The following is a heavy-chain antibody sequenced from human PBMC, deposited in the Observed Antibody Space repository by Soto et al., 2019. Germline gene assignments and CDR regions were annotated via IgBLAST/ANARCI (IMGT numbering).Heavy chain of an antibody. V-gene: IGHV1-69*02. CDR3: ASVIAVAGPFDY. J-gene: IGHJ4*02. CDR1: GGTFSSYT. Sequence: ASVKVSCKASGGTFSSYTISWVRQAPGQGLEWMGRIIPILGIANYAQKFQGRVTITADKSTSTAYMELSSLRSEDTAVYYCASVIAVAGPFDYWGQGTLVTVSS. CDR2: IIPILGIA. D-gene: IGHD6-19*01.